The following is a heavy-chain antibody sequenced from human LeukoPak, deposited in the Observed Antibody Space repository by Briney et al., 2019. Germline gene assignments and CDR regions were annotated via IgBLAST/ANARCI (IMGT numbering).Heavy chain of an antibody. CDR1: GFTVSSNY. J-gene: IGHJ5*02. V-gene: IGHV3-66*01. CDR2: IYSGGST. D-gene: IGHD3-22*01. Sequence: PGGSLRLSCAASGFTVSSNYMSWVRQAPGKGLEWVSVIYSGGSTYYADSVKGRFTISRDNSKNTLYLQMNSLRAEDTAVYYCARDSGYYDSSGYYNWFDPWGQGTLVTVSS. CDR3: ARDSGYYDSSGYYNWFDP.